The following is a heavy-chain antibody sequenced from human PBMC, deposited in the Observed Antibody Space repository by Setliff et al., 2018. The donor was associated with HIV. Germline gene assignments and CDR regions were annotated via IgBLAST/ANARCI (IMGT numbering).Heavy chain of an antibody. CDR2: ISYDGSNK. CDR1: GFTFSNYA. V-gene: IGHV3-30-3*01. D-gene: IGHD3-22*01. CDR3: ARETMYDSRGYLSHYFDY. Sequence: SGGSLRLSCAASGFTFSNYAMHWVRQAPGKGLEWVAVISYDGSNKYYADSVKGRFTISRDNSKNTLYLQMNSLRVEDTAVYYCARETMYDSRGYLSHYFDYWGQGTPVTVSS. J-gene: IGHJ4*02.